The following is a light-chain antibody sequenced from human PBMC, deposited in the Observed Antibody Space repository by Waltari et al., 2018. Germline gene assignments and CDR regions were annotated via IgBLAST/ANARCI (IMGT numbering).Light chain of an antibody. CDR3: QSFDSSLDGYV. V-gene: IGLV1-40*01. J-gene: IGLJ1*01. CDR2: ANN. CDR1: SSNIGQYHH. Sequence: QSVLTQPPSVSGATGQRVTISCTGSSSNIGQYHHVHWYQHLPGTAPKVLIYANNNRPSGVPDRFSGSKSGASASLAITGLQAEDEADYYCQSFDSSLDGYVFGTGTKVTVL.